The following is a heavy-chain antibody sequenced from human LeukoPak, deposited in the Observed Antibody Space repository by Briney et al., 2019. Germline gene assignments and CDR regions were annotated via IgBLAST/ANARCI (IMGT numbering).Heavy chain of an antibody. V-gene: IGHV1-24*01. D-gene: IGHD3-22*01. CDR3: ATLGYYDSSGYSFDY. Sequence: GASVKVSCKVSGYTLTELSMHWVRQAPGRGLEWMGGFDPEDGETIYAQKFQGRVTMTEDTSTDTAYMELSSLRSEDTAVYYCATLGYYDSSGYSFDYWGQGTLVTVSS. J-gene: IGHJ4*02. CDR1: GYTLTELS. CDR2: FDPEDGET.